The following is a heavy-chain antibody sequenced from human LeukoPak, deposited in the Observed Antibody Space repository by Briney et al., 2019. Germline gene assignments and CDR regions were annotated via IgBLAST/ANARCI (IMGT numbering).Heavy chain of an antibody. J-gene: IGHJ5*02. CDR2: IYTDGST. D-gene: IGHD3-22*01. CDR3: ALGLRHDSSGYYQNNWFDP. Sequence: PSETLSLTCTVSGGSISSDYWSWIRQPPGRGLEWIGYIYTDGSTNYNPSLKSRVTISVDTSKNQFALKLSSVTAADTAVYYCALGLRHDSSGYYQNNWFDPWGQGTLVTVSS. V-gene: IGHV4-4*09. CDR1: GGSISSDY.